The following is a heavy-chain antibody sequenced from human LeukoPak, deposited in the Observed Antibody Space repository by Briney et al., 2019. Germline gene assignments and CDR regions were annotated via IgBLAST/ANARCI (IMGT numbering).Heavy chain of an antibody. CDR1: GGSISSESHH. J-gene: IGHJ3*02. CDR3: ARRGDSTVIHGFDI. Sequence: PSQTLSLTCTFSGGSISSESHHWGWIRQHPGKGLEWIGYIYYSGRTSYNPSLKSRVTISVDTSHNQFSLRLSSVTAADTAVYFCARRGDSTVIHGFDIWGQGTMVTVSP. D-gene: IGHD1-26*01. V-gene: IGHV4-31*03. CDR2: IYYSGRT.